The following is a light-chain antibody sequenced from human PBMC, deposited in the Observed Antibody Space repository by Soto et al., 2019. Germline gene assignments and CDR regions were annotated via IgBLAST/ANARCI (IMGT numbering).Light chain of an antibody. CDR2: GVS. CDR3: QHRMNWPLT. CDR1: QPVSSNF. J-gene: IGKJ5*01. V-gene: IGKV3D-20*02. Sequence: ELALTPSPGTLPLSPGERAAVTSRASQPVSSNFLAWYQQKPGQAPRLLIYGVSSRASGIPDRFFGSGSGTDFTLTISSLEPEDFAVYYCQHRMNWPLTFGQGTRLEIK.